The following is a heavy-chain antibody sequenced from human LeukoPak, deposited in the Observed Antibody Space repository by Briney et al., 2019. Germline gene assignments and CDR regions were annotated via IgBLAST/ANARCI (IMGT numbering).Heavy chain of an antibody. D-gene: IGHD2-21*01. Sequence: PGGSLGLSCAASGFTFSSYAMHWVRQAPGKGLEWVAVISYDGSNKYYADSVKGRFTISRDNSKNTLYLQMNSLRAEDTAVYYCARGIVVVANDYWGQGTLVTVSS. CDR3: ARGIVVVANDY. J-gene: IGHJ4*02. V-gene: IGHV3-30-3*01. CDR2: ISYDGSNK. CDR1: GFTFSSYA.